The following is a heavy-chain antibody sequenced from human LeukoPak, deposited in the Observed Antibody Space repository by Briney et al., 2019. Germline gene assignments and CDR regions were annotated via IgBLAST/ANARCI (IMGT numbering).Heavy chain of an antibody. CDR3: ARTDRGYSSSWYDY. CDR2: ISAYNGNT. Sequence: ASVEVSCKASGYTFTSYGISWVRQAPGQGLEWMGWISAYNGNTNYAQKLQGRVTMTTDTSTNTAYMELRSLRSDDTAVYYCARTDRGYSSSWYDYWGQGTLVTVSS. V-gene: IGHV1-18*01. CDR1: GYTFTSYG. D-gene: IGHD6-13*01. J-gene: IGHJ4*02.